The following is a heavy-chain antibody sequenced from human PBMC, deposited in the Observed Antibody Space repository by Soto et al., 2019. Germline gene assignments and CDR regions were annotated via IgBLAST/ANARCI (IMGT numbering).Heavy chain of an antibody. V-gene: IGHV4-30-4*01. CDR2: IYYSGST. J-gene: IGHJ4*02. CDR3: ARLPEGEYCSSTSCPPAYDY. Sequence: QVQLQESGPGLVKPSQTLSLTCTVSGGSISSGDYYWSWIRQPPGKGLEWIGYIYYSGSTYYNPSLKSRVTILVDTYKNQFHLKLSSVTAADTAVYYCARLPEGEYCSSTSCPPAYDYWGQGTLVTVSS. D-gene: IGHD2-2*01. CDR1: GGSISSGDYY.